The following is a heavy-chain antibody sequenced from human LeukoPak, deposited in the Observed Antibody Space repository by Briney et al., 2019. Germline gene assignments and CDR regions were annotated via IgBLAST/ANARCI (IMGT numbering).Heavy chain of an antibody. V-gene: IGHV3-30*04. CDR3: ARVQGGGYRTADY. J-gene: IGHJ4*02. CDR1: GFTFSNYI. Sequence: GGSLRLSCAASGFTFSNYIMHWVRQAPGKGLDWVAVILENGSSQYYADSVKGRFTISRDNSKNTLLLQMNSLRGEDTAMYYCARVQGGGYRTADYWGQGTLVTVSS. CDR2: ILENGSSQ. D-gene: IGHD6-19*01.